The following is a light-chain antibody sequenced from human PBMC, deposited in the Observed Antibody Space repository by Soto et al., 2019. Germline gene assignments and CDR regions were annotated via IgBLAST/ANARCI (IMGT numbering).Light chain of an antibody. CDR1: QSIRHY. CDR3: QHHNSYSQT. Sequence: DIQMTQSPPTLSASVGDRVTITCRASQSIRHYLAWYQQMPGKAPKLLIYVASTLHSGVPSRFSGSGFGTEFTLTISSLQPDDFGTYFCQHHNSYSQTFGQGTKVEIK. J-gene: IGKJ1*01. CDR2: VAS. V-gene: IGKV1-5*01.